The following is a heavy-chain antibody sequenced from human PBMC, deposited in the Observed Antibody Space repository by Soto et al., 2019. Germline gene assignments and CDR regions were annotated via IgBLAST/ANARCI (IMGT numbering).Heavy chain of an antibody. CDR2: ISAYNGNT. Sequence: ASVKVSCKASGYTFTSYGISWVRQAPGQGLEWMGWISAYNGNTNYAQKLQGRVTMTTDTSTSTAYMELRSLRSDDTAVYYCARELRFLEWFRDNYYYYMDVWGKGTTVTVSS. CDR3: ARELRFLEWFRDNYYYYMDV. V-gene: IGHV1-18*01. J-gene: IGHJ6*03. CDR1: GYTFTSYG. D-gene: IGHD3-3*01.